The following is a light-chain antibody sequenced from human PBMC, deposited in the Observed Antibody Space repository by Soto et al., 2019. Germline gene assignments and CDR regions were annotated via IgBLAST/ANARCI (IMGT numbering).Light chain of an antibody. CDR2: GAS. J-gene: IGKJ5*01. V-gene: IGKV3-20*01. CDR3: QQYGSSPIT. CDR1: HSVSSSN. Sequence: EIVSTHSPGTLALSPGQRATLAFTSIHSVSSSNLAWYQQKPGQAPRLLIYGASSRATDIPDRFTGSGSGADFTLTISRLEPEDFGVYYCQQYGSSPITFGQGTRLEIK.